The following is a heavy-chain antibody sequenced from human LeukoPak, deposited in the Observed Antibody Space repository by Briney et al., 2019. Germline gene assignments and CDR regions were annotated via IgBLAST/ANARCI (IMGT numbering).Heavy chain of an antibody. CDR2: INPNSGGT. CDR3: ARVAYDSSGYYHYYFDY. Sequence: GASVTVSCKASGYTFTGYYMHWVRQAPGQGLEWMGWINPNSGGTNYAQKFQGWVTMTRDTSISTAYMELSRLRSDDTAVYYCARVAYDSSGYYHYYFDYWGQGTLVTVSS. D-gene: IGHD3-22*01. CDR1: GYTFTGYY. J-gene: IGHJ4*02. V-gene: IGHV1-2*04.